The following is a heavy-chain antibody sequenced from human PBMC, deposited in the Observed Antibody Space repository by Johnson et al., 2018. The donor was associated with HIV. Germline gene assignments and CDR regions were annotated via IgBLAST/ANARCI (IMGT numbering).Heavy chain of an antibody. CDR3: VAAAPGGWNGALDF. J-gene: IGHJ3*01. Sequence: VQLVESGGGVVRPGGSLRLSCAASGFTFDDYGMSWVRQAPGKGLEWVSAIGSAGDTHYPGSVKGRFTISRENAKNSFYLQMDSLREGDTAMYYCVAAAPGGWNGALDFWGQGTMVTVSS. CDR1: GFTFDDYG. V-gene: IGHV3-13*01. D-gene: IGHD6-13*01. CDR2: IGSAGDT.